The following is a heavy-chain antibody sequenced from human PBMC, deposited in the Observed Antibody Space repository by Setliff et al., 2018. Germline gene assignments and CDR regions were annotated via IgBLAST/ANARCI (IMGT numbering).Heavy chain of an antibody. CDR1: GYRFSSYW. J-gene: IGHJ4*02. V-gene: IGHV5-51*01. Sequence: GASLKISCQGSGYRFSSYWIGWVRQMPGKGLEWIGIIFPADSDTRYSPSVQGQVTLSRDNAKNSLYLQMNSLRAEDTAVYYCAREDYYDSSGYYYGPYFDYWGQGTLVTVSS. CDR2: IFPADSDT. D-gene: IGHD3-22*01. CDR3: AREDYYDSSGYYYGPYFDY.